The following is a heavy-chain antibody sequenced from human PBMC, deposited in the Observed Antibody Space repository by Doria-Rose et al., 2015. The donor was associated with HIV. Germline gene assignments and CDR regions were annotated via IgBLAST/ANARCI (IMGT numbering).Heavy chain of an antibody. D-gene: IGHD3-9*01. CDR2: INPTGGST. Sequence: VQLVQSGAEVKKPGASVKVSCKASGYTFSTYYMHWVRQAPGQGLEWMGIINPTGGSTSYAQKFQGRVTMTRDTSTSTVYEELSSLRSEDTAVYYCARDQGYDILTGLRRSYEYYGMDVW. V-gene: IGHV1-46*01. J-gene: IGHJ6*01. CDR3: ARDQGYDILTGLRRSYEYYGMDV. CDR1: GYTFSTYY.